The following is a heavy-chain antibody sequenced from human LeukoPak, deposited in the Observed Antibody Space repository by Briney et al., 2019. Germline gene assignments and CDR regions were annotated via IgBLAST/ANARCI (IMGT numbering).Heavy chain of an antibody. CDR2: INSDGCST. J-gene: IGHJ4*02. Sequence: GGSLRLSCAASGFTFSSYAMSWVRQAPGKGLVWVSRINSDGCSTTYADSVKGRFTISRDNTRNSLYLQMNSLRAEDTAVYYCVGGDYWGQGTLVTVSS. CDR3: VGGDY. CDR1: GFTFSSYA. V-gene: IGHV3-74*01.